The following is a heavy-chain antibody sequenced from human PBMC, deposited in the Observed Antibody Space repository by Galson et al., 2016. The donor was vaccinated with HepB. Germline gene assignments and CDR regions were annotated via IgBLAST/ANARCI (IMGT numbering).Heavy chain of an antibody. V-gene: IGHV3-21*01. Sequence: SLRHSCAASGFTFSSYSMNWVRQAPGKGLEWVSSIRSSGSDMFYADSVEGRFTISRDNAKNSLFLQMNSLRAEDTALYYCARSKAEYTSTWYPNDYWGPGTLVTVSS. D-gene: IGHD6-13*01. CDR3: ARSKAEYTSTWYPNDY. J-gene: IGHJ4*02. CDR1: GFTFSSYS. CDR2: IRSSGSDM.